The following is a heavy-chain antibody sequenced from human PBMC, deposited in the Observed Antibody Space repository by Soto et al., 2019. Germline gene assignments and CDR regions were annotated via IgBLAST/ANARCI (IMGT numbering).Heavy chain of an antibody. Sequence: SETLSLTCTVSGVSISSNYWSWVRQPPGKGLEWIGEIYHSGSTNYNPSLKSRVTISVDKSKNQFSLKLSSVTAADTAVYYCARGIGEYQVLSRWFDPWGQGTLVTVSS. D-gene: IGHD2-2*01. CDR1: GVSISSNY. CDR2: IYHSGST. V-gene: IGHV4-4*02. J-gene: IGHJ5*02. CDR3: ARGIGEYQVLSRWFDP.